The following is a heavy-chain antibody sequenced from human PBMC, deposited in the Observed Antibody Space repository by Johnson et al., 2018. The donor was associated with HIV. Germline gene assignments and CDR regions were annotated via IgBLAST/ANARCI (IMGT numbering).Heavy chain of an antibody. Sequence: QVQLVESGGGLVQPGGSLRLSCAASGFTFSTYGMHWVRQAPGKGLEWVAVISYDGSNKYYADSVKGRFTISRDNSKNTRYLQINSLRAEDTAVYYCAKDGGVGYYNDAFDIWGQGTMVTVSS. D-gene: IGHD3-22*01. CDR3: AKDGGVGYYNDAFDI. CDR1: GFTFSTYG. V-gene: IGHV3-30*18. J-gene: IGHJ3*02. CDR2: ISYDGSNK.